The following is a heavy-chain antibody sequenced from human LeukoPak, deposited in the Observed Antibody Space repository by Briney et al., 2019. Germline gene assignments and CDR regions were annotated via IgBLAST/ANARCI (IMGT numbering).Heavy chain of an antibody. V-gene: IGHV4-61*09. CDR1: GGSISSGSCD. D-gene: IGHD6-19*01. CDR3: ARAGGSVGWYGTIDS. J-gene: IGHJ4*02. CDR2: LYTSGTT. Sequence: SETLSLTCTVSGGSISSGSCDWTWIRQPAGKGLEWIGHLYTSGTTSYNPSLQSRVTISADTSKHQFSLRLTSVTAADTAVYYCARAGGSVGWYGTIDSWGQGTLVTVSS.